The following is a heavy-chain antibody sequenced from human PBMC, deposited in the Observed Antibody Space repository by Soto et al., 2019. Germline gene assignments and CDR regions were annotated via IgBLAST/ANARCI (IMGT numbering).Heavy chain of an antibody. J-gene: IGHJ6*02. D-gene: IGHD4-17*01. V-gene: IGHV3-33*01. CDR2: IWYDGSNK. CDR1: GFTFSSYD. Sequence: QVQLVESGGGVVQPGRSLRLSCAASGFTFSSYDMHWVRQAPGKGLEWVAVIWYDGSNKYYADSVKGRFTISRDNSKNTLYLQMNSLRAEDTAVYYCARDPVTTVTTDYYGMDVWGQGTTVTVSS. CDR3: ARDPVTTVTTDYYGMDV.